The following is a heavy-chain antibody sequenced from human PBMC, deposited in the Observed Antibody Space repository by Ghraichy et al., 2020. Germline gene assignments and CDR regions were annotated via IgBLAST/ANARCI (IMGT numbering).Heavy chain of an antibody. D-gene: IGHD3-10*01. J-gene: IGHJ4*02. CDR2: ISSSGSTT. Sequence: GGSLRLSCAASGFTFSDYYMAWIRQTPGKGLEWLSYISSSGSTTDYADSVKGRFTISRDNARNSLYLQVNSLRAEDTAVYYCARTQELLCYYFAFWGQGTLVTVSS. CDR1: GFTFSDYY. V-gene: IGHV3-11*01. CDR3: ARTQELLCYYFAF.